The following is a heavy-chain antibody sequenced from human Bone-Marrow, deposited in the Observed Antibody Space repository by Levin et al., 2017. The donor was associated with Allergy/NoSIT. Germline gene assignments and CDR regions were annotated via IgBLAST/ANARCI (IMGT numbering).Heavy chain of an antibody. Sequence: SETLSLTCTVSGVSISSGGYYWSWIRQHPGKGLEWIGYIYHSGTTDYNPSLKSRINISVDRSTNQFSLNLNSVTAADTAVYYCARSLMQGNIFDSWGQGTLVTVSS. CDR2: IYHSGTT. J-gene: IGHJ4*02. D-gene: IGHD4-23*01. CDR3: ARSLMQGNIFDS. V-gene: IGHV4-31*03. CDR1: GVSISSGGYY.